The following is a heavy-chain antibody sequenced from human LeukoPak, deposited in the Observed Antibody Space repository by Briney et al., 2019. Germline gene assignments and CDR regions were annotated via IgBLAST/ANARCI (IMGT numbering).Heavy chain of an antibody. CDR1: GGAISSSSYY. J-gene: IGHJ6*02. CDR3: ASLIRQGHYAMDV. Sequence: SETLSLTCTVSGGAISSSSYYWGWIRQPPGKGLEWIGSIFYSGSTYYNPSLKSRVTMSVDTSKNQFSLRLSSVTAADTAAYYCASLIRQGHYAMDVWGQGTMVTVSS. CDR2: IFYSGST. V-gene: IGHV4-39*07.